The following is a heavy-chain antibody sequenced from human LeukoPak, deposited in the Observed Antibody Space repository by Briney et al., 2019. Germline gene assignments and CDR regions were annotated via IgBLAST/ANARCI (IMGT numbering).Heavy chain of an antibody. J-gene: IGHJ4*02. Sequence: SETLSLTCTVSGGSISSYYWSWIRQPPGKGLEWIGYIYYSGSTNYKSSLKSRVTISVDTSKNQFSLKLSSVTAADTAVYYCARRRKGSRPFDYWGQGTLVTVSS. D-gene: IGHD2-2*01. CDR3: ARRRKGSRPFDY. CDR1: GGSISSYY. V-gene: IGHV4-59*12. CDR2: IYYSGST.